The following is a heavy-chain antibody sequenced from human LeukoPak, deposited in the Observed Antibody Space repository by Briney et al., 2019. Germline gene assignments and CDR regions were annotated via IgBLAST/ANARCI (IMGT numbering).Heavy chain of an antibody. CDR2: ISDDGSNK. Sequence: PGGSLRLSCAASGFTFSSYTMDWVRQAPGKGLEWVAFISDDGSNKNYADSVKGRFTISRDNSKNTLYLQMNSLRAEDTAVYYCAREQTDDMAVWGQGATVSVSS. CDR1: GFTFSSYT. J-gene: IGHJ6*02. CDR3: AREQTDDMAV. V-gene: IGHV3-30-3*01.